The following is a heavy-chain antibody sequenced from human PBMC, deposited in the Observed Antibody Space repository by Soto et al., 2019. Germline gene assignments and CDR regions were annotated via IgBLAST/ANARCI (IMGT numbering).Heavy chain of an antibody. CDR3: ARGKNFGVVNRFDY. V-gene: IGHV1-69*01. CDR1: GGTFSSYA. J-gene: IGHJ4*02. D-gene: IGHD3-3*01. CDR2: IIPIFGTA. Sequence: KVCCKVSGGTFSSYAISWVRQAPGQGLEWMGGIIPIFGTANYAQKFQGRVTITADESTSTAYMELSSLRSEDTAVYYCARGKNFGVVNRFDYWGQGTLVTVSS.